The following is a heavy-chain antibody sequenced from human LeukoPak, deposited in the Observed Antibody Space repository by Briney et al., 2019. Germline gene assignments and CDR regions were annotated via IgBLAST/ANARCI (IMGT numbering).Heavy chain of an antibody. D-gene: IGHD2-2*02. CDR1: GYTFTGYY. V-gene: IGHV1-2*02. CDR3: ARDLCSSTSCYTGGAADY. J-gene: IGHJ4*02. CDR2: INPNSGGT. Sequence: ASVKVSCKASGYTFTGYYMHWVRQAPGQGLEWMGWINPNSGGTNYAQKFQGRVTMTRDTSISTAYMGLSRLRSDDTAVYYCARDLCSSTSCYTGGAADYWGQGTLVTVSS.